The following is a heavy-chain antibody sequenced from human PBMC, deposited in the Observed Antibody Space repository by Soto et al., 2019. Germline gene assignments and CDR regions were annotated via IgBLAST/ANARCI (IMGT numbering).Heavy chain of an antibody. V-gene: IGHV3-23*01. CDR2: FSGSGDST. CDR3: AKDLRPLWN. Sequence: GGSLRLSCAAPGFTFSSYAMSWVRQAPGKGLEWVSGFSGSGDSTFYAESVKGRFTISRDNSKNTLYLQMNSLRAEDTAVYYCAKDLRPLWNWGQGTLVTVSS. D-gene: IGHD3-10*01. CDR1: GFTFSSYA. J-gene: IGHJ4*02.